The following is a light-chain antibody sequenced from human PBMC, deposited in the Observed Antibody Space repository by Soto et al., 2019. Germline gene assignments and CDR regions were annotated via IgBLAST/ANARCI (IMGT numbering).Light chain of an antibody. CDR3: QQYNSWPPYT. V-gene: IGKV3-15*01. J-gene: IGKJ2*01. CDR1: QSVSSN. CDR2: CAS. Sequence: EIVMTQSPATLSVSPGERATLSCRASQSVSSNLAWYQQKPGQPPRLLIYCASTRATGIPARFSGSGSGTEFTLTICSLQSEDFAVYYCQQYNSWPPYTFGQGTKLEIK.